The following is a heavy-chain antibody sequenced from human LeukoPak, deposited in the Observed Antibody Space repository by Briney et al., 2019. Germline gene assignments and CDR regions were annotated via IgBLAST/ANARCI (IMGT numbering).Heavy chain of an antibody. D-gene: IGHD2-2*01. Sequence: SETLSLTCTVSGGSISSDYWSWIRQPPGKGLEWIGWISYSGSTNYNPSLKTRVTISVDTSKIQFSLKLSSVTAADTAVYYCARQASCSSTNCYPFDYWGQGTLVTVSS. J-gene: IGHJ4*02. CDR1: GGSISSDY. V-gene: IGHV4-59*08. CDR2: ISYSGST. CDR3: ARQASCSSTNCYPFDY.